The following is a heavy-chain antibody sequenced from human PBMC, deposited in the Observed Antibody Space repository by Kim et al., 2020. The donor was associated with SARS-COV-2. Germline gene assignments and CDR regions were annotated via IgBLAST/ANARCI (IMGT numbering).Heavy chain of an antibody. V-gene: IGHV3-74*01. CDR1: GFTFSSYW. D-gene: IGHD2-2*01. CDR2: INSDGSST. Sequence: GGSLRLSCAASGFTFSSYWMHWVRQAPGKGLVWVSRINSDGSSTSYADSVKGRFTISRDNAKNTLYLQMNSLRAEDTAVYYCARAICSSTSCYGDYYYYGMDVWGQGTTVTVSS. CDR3: ARAICSSTSCYGDYYYYGMDV. J-gene: IGHJ6*02.